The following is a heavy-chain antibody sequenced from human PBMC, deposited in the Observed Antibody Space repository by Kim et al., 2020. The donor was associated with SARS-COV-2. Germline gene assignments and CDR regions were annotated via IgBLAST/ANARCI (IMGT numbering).Heavy chain of an antibody. D-gene: IGHD3-9*01. CDR2: ISSSSSTI. CDR3: AREDSALRYFDWLLLPPTV. J-gene: IGHJ6*02. CDR1: GFTFSSYS. V-gene: IGHV3-48*02. Sequence: GGSLRLSCAASGFTFSSYSMNWVRQAPGKGLEWVSYISSSSSTIYYADSVKGRFTISRDNAKNSLYLQMNSLRDEDTAVYYCAREDSALRYFDWLLLPPTVWGQGTTVTVSS.